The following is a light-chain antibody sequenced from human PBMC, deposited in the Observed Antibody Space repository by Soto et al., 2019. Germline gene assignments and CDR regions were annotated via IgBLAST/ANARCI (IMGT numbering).Light chain of an antibody. CDR1: SSDVGRYNF. J-gene: IGLJ1*01. CDR2: EVT. V-gene: IGLV2-23*02. CDR3: CSDAGSGIYV. Sequence: QSVLTQPASVSGSPGQSITISCTGTSSDVGRYNFVSWYQQHPGKVPKVMIYEVTKRPSGVSNRFSGSKSGNTAFLTISGLQAEDEADYYCCSDAGSGIYVFGTGTRSP.